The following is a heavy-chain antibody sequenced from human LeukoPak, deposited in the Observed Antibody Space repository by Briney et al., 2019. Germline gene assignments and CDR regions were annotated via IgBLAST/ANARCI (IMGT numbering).Heavy chain of an antibody. CDR2: VKTKGDGGAA. CDR1: GITFTNAW. J-gene: IGHJ4*02. V-gene: IGHV3-15*01. Sequence: PGGSLRLSCAASGITFTNAWLTWVRQAPGKGLEWVGRVKTKGDGGAADYAAPVKGRFTISRDDSTKTLYLQMNSLKTEDTAVYYCTRAVDGDLSNDYWGQGTLVTVSS. CDR3: TRAVDGDLSNDY. D-gene: IGHD2-21*01.